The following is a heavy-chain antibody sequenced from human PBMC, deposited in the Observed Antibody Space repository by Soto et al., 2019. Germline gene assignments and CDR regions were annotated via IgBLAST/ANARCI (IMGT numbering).Heavy chain of an antibody. CDR2: INHSGST. V-gene: IGHV4-34*01. J-gene: IGHJ4*02. CDR1: GGSFSGYY. CDR3: ARSGYSSDYRGYQDY. Sequence: QVQLQQWGAGLLKPSETLSLTCAVYGGSFSGYYWNWIRQPPGKGLEWIGEINHSGSTNYNPSLKSRVTTSVDTSNTQSSLKLSSVTAADTAVYYCARSGYSSDYRGYQDYWGQGTLVTVSS. D-gene: IGHD5-18*01.